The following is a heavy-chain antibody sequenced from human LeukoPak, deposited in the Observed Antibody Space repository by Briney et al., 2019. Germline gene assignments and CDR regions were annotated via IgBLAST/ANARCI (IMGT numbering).Heavy chain of an antibody. CDR1: RYTFTGYY. CDR2: INPNSGGT. Sequence: ASVKVSCKASRYTFTGYYMNWVRQAPGQGLEWMGWINPNSGGTNYAQKFQGRITMTRDTSISTAYMELSRLRSDDTAVYYCARLAMAGTGSDDYWGQGSLVTVSS. CDR3: ARLAMAGTGSDDY. V-gene: IGHV1-2*02. D-gene: IGHD6-19*01. J-gene: IGHJ4*02.